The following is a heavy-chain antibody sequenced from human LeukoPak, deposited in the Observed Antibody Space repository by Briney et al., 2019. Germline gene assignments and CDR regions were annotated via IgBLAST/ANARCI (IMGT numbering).Heavy chain of an antibody. V-gene: IGHV1-8*01. J-gene: IGHJ6*03. D-gene: IGHD2-21*01. CDR2: MNPNSGNT. CDR1: GYTFTSYD. CDR3: ARDFRLGLPYYYYYYMDV. Sequence: GASVKVSCKTSGYTFTSYDINWVRQATGQGLEWMGWMNPNSGNTGYAQKFQGRVTMTRDTSISTAYMELSRLRSDDTAVYYCARDFRLGLPYYYYYYMDVWGKGTTVTVSS.